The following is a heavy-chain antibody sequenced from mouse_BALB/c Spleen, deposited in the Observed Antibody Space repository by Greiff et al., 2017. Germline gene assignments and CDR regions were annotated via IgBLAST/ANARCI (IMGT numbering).Heavy chain of an antibody. J-gene: IGHJ4*01. CDR3: ARRGYYVIYARDY. V-gene: IGHV1-69*01. D-gene: IGHD2-3*01. CDR2: IDTSDSYT. CDR1: GYTFTDYW. Sequence: QVQLQQPGAELVMPGASVKMSCKASGYTFTDYWMHWVKQRPGQGLEWIGAIDTSDSYTSYNQKFKGKATLTVDESSSTAYMQLSSLTSEDSAVYYCARRGYYVIYARDYWGRGPSVSVPS.